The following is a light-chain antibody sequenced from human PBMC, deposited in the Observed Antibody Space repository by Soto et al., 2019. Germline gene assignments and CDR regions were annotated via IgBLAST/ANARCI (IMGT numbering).Light chain of an antibody. J-gene: IGKJ5*01. V-gene: IGKV3-11*01. CDR3: QQRSSWPIT. Sequence: EIVLTQSPGTLSLSPGVGATFSCRASQSVSSCLAWYQQKPGQAPRLLIYDASNRATGIPARFSGSGSGTDFTLTISSLEPEDFAVYYCQQRSSWPITFGQGTRLEIK. CDR2: DAS. CDR1: QSVSSC.